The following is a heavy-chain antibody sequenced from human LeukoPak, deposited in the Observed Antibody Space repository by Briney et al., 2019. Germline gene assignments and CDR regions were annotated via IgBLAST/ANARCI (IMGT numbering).Heavy chain of an antibody. CDR3: ARGIGTSYDSSRDAFDI. V-gene: IGHV4-61*02. CDR1: AGSINSGDYY. J-gene: IGHJ3*02. Sequence: TLSLTCTVSAGSINSGDYYWSWIRQPAGTGLEWIGRIYSPGTNYNYNPSVKSRVTISIDTSKNQFSLKLTSVTAADTAVYYCARGIGTSYDSSRDAFDIWGQGTMVTVSS. D-gene: IGHD3-22*01. CDR2: IYSPGTN.